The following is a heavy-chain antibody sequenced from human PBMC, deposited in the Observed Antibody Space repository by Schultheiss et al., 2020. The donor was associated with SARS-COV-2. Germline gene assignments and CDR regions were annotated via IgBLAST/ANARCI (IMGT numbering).Heavy chain of an antibody. CDR2: ISGSGGST. V-gene: IGHV3-23*01. D-gene: IGHD4-17*01. CDR1: GFTFSSYV. Sequence: GESLKISCAASGFTFSSYVMSWVRQAPGKGLEWVSAISGSGGSTYYADSVKGRFTISRDNSKNTLYLQMNSLRAEDTAVYYCAKEAPPGDYGDYVHAFDIWGQGTMVTVSS. CDR3: AKEAPPGDYGDYVHAFDI. J-gene: IGHJ3*02.